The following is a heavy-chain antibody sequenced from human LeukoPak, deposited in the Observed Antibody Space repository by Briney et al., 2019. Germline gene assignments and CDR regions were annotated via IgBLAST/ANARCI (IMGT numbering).Heavy chain of an antibody. CDR1: GGTFSSYA. D-gene: IGHD2-15*01. J-gene: IGHJ4*02. V-gene: IGHV1-69*05. CDR3: AKGGYCSGGSCYPRLRQAFFDY. Sequence: SVKVSCKASGGTFSSYAISWVRQAPGQGLEWMGGIIPIFGTANYAQKFQGRVTITTDESTSTAYMELSSLRAEDTAVYYCAKGGYCSGGSCYPRLRQAFFDYWGQGTLVTVSS. CDR2: IIPIFGTA.